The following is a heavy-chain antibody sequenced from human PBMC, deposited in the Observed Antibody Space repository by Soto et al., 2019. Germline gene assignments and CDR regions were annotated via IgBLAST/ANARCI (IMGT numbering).Heavy chain of an antibody. V-gene: IGHV1-46*01. CDR1: GYTSTGQY. Sequence: DSVNVSCKACGYTSTGQYMPCVRQAPRQGLEWMGVITPRGGSTVYAQKLQGRVTMTRDTSTSTVYMELSSLRSEDTAVYYCARGLYCPRTRCFSYGMDVWGQGTRVSVSS. J-gene: IGHJ6*02. CDR2: ITPRGGST. D-gene: IGHD2-2*01. CDR3: ARGLYCPRTRCFSYGMDV.